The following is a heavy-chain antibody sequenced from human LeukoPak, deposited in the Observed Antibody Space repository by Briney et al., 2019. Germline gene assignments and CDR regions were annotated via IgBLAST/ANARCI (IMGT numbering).Heavy chain of an antibody. CDR1: GYTFTGYY. J-gene: IGHJ4*02. CDR3: ARDLLAGYSSSWYEGDY. Sequence: ASVKVSCKASGYTFTGYYMHWVRQAPGQGLEWMGWINPNSGGTNYAQKFQGRVTMTRDTSISTAYMELSRLRSDDTAVYYCARDLLAGYSSSWYEGDYWGQGTLVTVSS. V-gene: IGHV1-2*02. D-gene: IGHD6-13*01. CDR2: INPNSGGT.